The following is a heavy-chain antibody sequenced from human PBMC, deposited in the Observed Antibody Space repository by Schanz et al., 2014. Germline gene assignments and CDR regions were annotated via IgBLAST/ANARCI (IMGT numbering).Heavy chain of an antibody. CDR2: IYLDGST. D-gene: IGHD3-16*01. J-gene: IGHJ6*02. CDR1: GFSFSDYG. Sequence: QVQLVESGGGVVQPGRSLRLSCAGSGFSFSDYGMHWVRQAPGRGLEWVSCIYLDGSTYYADSVKGRLTISRDTSKNTLYLQINSLRDEDTAVYYCARARGWGAPYYYGMDAWGQGTTVTVSS. CDR3: ARARGWGAPYYYGMDA. V-gene: IGHV3-NL1*01.